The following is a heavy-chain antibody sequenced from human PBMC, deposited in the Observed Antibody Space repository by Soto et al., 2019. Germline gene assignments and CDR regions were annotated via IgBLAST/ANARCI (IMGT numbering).Heavy chain of an antibody. Sequence: EVQVVESGGDLAQPGGSLRLSCVGSGFTFSSHWMHWVRQAPGKGLVWVAHITHDGSSATYADSVKGRFTISRDNAKNTLYLQMNTLRFEDTAVYYCAHLFAGFDIWGQGTMVTVSS. V-gene: IGHV3-74*01. CDR1: GFTFSSHW. CDR3: AHLFAGFDI. CDR2: ITHDGSSA. D-gene: IGHD3-10*02. J-gene: IGHJ3*02.